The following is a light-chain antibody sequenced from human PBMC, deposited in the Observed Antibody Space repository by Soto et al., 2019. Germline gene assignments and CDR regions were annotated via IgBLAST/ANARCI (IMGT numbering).Light chain of an antibody. CDR3: SSYTSSFKLAV. CDR2: DIS. Sequence: QSALTQPASVSGSPGQSITIFCTGTSSDVGGYNYVSWYQQHPGSAPKLMIYDISSRPSGVSNRFSGSKSGNTASLTISGQQADDEADYYCSSYTSSFKLAVFGSGTKLTVL. CDR1: SSDVGGYNY. V-gene: IGLV2-14*03. J-gene: IGLJ1*01.